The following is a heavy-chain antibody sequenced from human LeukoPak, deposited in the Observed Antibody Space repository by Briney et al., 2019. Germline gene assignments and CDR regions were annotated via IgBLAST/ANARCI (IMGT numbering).Heavy chain of an antibody. CDR1: GFTFSSYS. Sequence: PGGSLRLSCAASGFTFSSYSMNWVRQAPGKGLEWVSAISGSGGSTYYADSVKGRFTISRDNSKNTLYLQMNSLRAEDTAVYYCAKENPGITMVRGVPMYYFDYWGQGTLVTVSS. CDR2: ISGSGGST. CDR3: AKENPGITMVRGVPMYYFDY. V-gene: IGHV3-23*01. D-gene: IGHD3-10*01. J-gene: IGHJ4*02.